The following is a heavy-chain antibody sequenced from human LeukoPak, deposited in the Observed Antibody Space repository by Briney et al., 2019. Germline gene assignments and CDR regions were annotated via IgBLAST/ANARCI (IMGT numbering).Heavy chain of an antibody. V-gene: IGHV4-39*07. D-gene: IGHD1-26*01. CDR2: IYYSGIT. CDR1: SGSISSRSHH. CDR3: ARGPGGGSYSDAFDI. Sequence: SETLPLTCTVSSGSISSRSHHWGWIRQPPGKGLEWIGSIYYSGITYYNPSLKSRVTISTNTSKKQFSLKLSSVTAADTAVYYCARGPGGGSYSDAFDIWGQGTMVTVPS. J-gene: IGHJ3*02.